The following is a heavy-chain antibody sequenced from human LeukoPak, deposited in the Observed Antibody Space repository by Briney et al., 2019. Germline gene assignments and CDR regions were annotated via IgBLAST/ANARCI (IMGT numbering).Heavy chain of an antibody. Sequence: SETLSLTCTVSGYSISSGYYWGWIRQPPGKGLEWIGSIYHSGSTYYNPSLKSRVTISVDTSKNQFSLKLSSVTAADTAVYYCARVDYHSSSYFTTRTRAYYFDYWGQGTLVTVSS. J-gene: IGHJ4*02. CDR2: IYHSGST. V-gene: IGHV4-38-2*02. D-gene: IGHD6-13*01. CDR3: ARVDYHSSSYFTTRTRAYYFDY. CDR1: GYSISSGYY.